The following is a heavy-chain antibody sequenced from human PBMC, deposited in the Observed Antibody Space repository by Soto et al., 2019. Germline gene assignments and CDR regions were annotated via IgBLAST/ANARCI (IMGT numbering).Heavy chain of an antibody. Sequence: PGGSLRLSCAASGFTFSSYAMSWVRQAPGKGLEWVSAISGSGGSTYYADSVKGRFTISRDNSKNTLYLQMNSLRAEDTAVYYCARDDYYDSSGPLYFDYWGQGTLVTVSS. V-gene: IGHV3-23*01. CDR2: ISGSGGST. D-gene: IGHD3-22*01. J-gene: IGHJ4*02. CDR1: GFTFSSYA. CDR3: ARDDYYDSSGPLYFDY.